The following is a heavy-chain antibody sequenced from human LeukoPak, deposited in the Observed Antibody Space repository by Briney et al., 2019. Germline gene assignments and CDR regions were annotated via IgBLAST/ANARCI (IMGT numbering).Heavy chain of an antibody. CDR2: INPSDGST. CDR1: GYTFNSHY. Sequence: ASVKVSCKASGYTFNSHYMHLVRQAPGQGLEWMGLINPSDGSTGYAQKYQGRVTMTRDMSTSTVYMELSSLRSEDTAVYYCARGLYYYDSSGVYYYYMDVWGKGTTVTVSS. J-gene: IGHJ6*03. V-gene: IGHV1-46*02. D-gene: IGHD3-22*01. CDR3: ARGLYYYDSSGVYYYYMDV.